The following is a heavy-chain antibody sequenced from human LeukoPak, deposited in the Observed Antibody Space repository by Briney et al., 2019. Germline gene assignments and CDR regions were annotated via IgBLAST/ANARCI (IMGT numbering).Heavy chain of an antibody. CDR2: ISAYNGNT. V-gene: IGHV1-18*01. Sequence: ASVKVSCKASGYTFTNYGISWVRQAPGQGLEGMGWISAYNGNTNYAQKLQGRVTMTTDTSTSTAYMELSSLRSEDTAVYYCARKVPNDSSGYYYRGQFDPWGQGTLVTVSS. CDR3: ARKVPNDSSGYYYRGQFDP. J-gene: IGHJ5*02. D-gene: IGHD3-22*01. CDR1: GYTFTNYG.